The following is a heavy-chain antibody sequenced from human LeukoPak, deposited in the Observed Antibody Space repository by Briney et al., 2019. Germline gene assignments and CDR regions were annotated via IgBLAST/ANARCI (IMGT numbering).Heavy chain of an antibody. D-gene: IGHD3-22*01. V-gene: IGHV7-4-1*02. Sequence: GASVKVSCKASGYTFTSYAMNWVRQAPGQGLEWMGWINTNTGNPTYAQGFTGRFVFSLDTSVSTAYLQISSLKAEDTAAYYCAREGPLDSSGYYGIDYWGQGTLVTVSS. CDR1: GYTFTSYA. CDR2: INTNTGNP. J-gene: IGHJ4*02. CDR3: AREGPLDSSGYYGIDY.